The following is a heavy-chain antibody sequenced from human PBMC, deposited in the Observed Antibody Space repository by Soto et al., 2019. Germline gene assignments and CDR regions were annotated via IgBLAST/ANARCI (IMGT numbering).Heavy chain of an antibody. J-gene: IGHJ5*02. CDR1: GFTFSHYA. CDR2: ISYHGNTE. D-gene: IGHD6-25*01. Sequence: GGSLRLSCTASGFTFSHYALHWLRQTPGKGLEWVAYISYHGNTEKYADSVKGRFTISRDNYKKEVYLQMNSLRIEDTAVYYCARVGLNVFRAANDSYNWFEPWGQGTLVTVSS. CDR3: ARVGLNVFRAANDSYNWFEP. V-gene: IGHV3-30*04.